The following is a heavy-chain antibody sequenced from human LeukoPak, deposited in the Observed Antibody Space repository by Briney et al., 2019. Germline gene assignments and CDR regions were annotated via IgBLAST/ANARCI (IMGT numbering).Heavy chain of an antibody. CDR3: ARDRGNRAFDI. CDR2: IYYSGST. D-gene: IGHD3-16*01. Sequence: SETLPLTCTVSGGSISSYYWSWIRQPPGKGLEWIGYIYYSGSTNYNPSLKSRVTISVDTSKNQFSLKLSSVTAADTAVYYCARDRGNRAFDIWGQGTMVTVSS. J-gene: IGHJ3*02. V-gene: IGHV4-59*01. CDR1: GGSISSYY.